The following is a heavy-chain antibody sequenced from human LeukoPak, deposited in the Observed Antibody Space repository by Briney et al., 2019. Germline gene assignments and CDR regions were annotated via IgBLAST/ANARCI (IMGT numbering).Heavy chain of an antibody. CDR3: ARHKDYYYSYMDV. V-gene: IGHV4-34*01. Sequence: PSETLSLTCAVYGGSFSGYYWIWIRQPPGKGREWIGEINHSGSTSYNPSIKSRVTISVDTSKNQFSLKLSSVTAADTAVYYCARHKDYYYSYMDVWGKGTTVTISS. CDR1: GGSFSGYY. CDR2: INHSGST. J-gene: IGHJ6*03.